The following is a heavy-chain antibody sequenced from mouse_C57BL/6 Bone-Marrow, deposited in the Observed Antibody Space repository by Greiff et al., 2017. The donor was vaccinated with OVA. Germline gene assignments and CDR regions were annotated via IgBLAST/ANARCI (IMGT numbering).Heavy chain of an antibody. J-gene: IGHJ3*01. CDR3: SGSPFAY. CDR1: GYTFTDYY. V-gene: IGHV1-77*01. CDR2: IGTGSGST. D-gene: IGHD1-1*01. Sequence: VKVVESGAELVKPGASVKISCKASGYTFTDYYINWVKQRPGQGLEWLGKIGTGSGSTYYNEKFKGKATLTADKSSSTAYMQLSSLTSEYSAVYFCSGSPFAYWGQGTLVTVSA.